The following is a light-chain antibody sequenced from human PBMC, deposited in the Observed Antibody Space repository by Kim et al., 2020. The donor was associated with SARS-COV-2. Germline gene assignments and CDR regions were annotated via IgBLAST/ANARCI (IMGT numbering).Light chain of an antibody. Sequence: EIVLTQSPGTLSLSPGERATLSCRASQSVNNNYLAWFQQKPGQAPRLLIYGASSSATGIPDRFSGSGSGKDFTLTISRLEPEDFAVYYCHQYATSPWTFGQGNKVDI. V-gene: IGKV3-20*01. CDR1: QSVNNNY. CDR2: GAS. J-gene: IGKJ1*01. CDR3: HQYATSPWT.